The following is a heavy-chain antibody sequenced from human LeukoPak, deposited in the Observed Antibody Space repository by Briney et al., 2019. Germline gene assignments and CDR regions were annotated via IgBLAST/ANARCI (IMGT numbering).Heavy chain of an antibody. D-gene: IGHD1-1*01. CDR1: GFTFSSYS. Sequence: PGGSLRLSCAASGFTFSSYSMNWVRQAPGKGLEWVSSISSSSSYIYYADSVKGRFTISRDNAKNSLYLQMNSLRAEDTAVYYCARRNWNLDDAFDIWGQGTMVTVSS. CDR2: ISSSSSYI. V-gene: IGHV3-21*01. CDR3: ARRNWNLDDAFDI. J-gene: IGHJ3*02.